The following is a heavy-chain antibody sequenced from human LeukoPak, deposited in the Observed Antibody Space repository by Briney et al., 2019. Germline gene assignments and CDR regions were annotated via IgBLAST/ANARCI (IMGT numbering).Heavy chain of an antibody. CDR1: GFTFSSYS. CDR2: ISSSSSYI. CDR3: ARVLGWAYDY. J-gene: IGHJ4*02. V-gene: IGHV3-21*01. D-gene: IGHD6-19*01. Sequence: GGSLRPSCAASGFTFSSYSMNWVRQAPGKGLEWVSFISSSSSYIYYADSVKGRFTISRDNAKNSLYLQMNSLRAEDTAVYYCARVLGWAYDYWGQGTLVTVSS.